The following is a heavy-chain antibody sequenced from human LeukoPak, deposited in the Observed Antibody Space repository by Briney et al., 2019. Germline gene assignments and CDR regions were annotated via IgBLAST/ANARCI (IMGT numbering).Heavy chain of an antibody. CDR2: ISNNGGYT. CDR1: GFTFSSSA. CDR3: AKQLGYCSDGSCYFPY. D-gene: IGHD2-15*01. Sequence: GGSLRLSCAASGFTFSSSAMSWVRQAPGKGLEWVSAISNNGGYTYYADSVQGRSTISRDNSKSTLCLQMNSLRAEDTAVYYCAKQLGYCSDGSCYFPYWGQGTLVTVSS. J-gene: IGHJ4*02. V-gene: IGHV3-23*01.